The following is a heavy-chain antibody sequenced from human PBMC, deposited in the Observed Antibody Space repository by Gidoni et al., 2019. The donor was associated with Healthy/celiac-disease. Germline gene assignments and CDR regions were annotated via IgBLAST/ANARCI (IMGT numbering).Heavy chain of an antibody. CDR3: ARDRRDGSGRYYFDY. V-gene: IGHV3-48*03. CDR1: GFTFGSYE. J-gene: IGHJ4*02. Sequence: EVQLVESGGGLVQPGGSLRLSCAASGFTFGSYEMNWVRQAPGKGLEWVSYISSSGSTIYYADSVKGRFTISRDNSKNSLYLQMNSLRAEDTAVYYCARDRRDGSGRYYFDYWGQGTLVTVSS. CDR2: ISSSGSTI. D-gene: IGHD6-19*01.